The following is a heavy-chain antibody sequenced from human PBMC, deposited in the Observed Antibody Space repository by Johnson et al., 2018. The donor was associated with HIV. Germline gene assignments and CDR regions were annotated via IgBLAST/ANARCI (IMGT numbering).Heavy chain of an antibody. J-gene: IGHJ3*02. Sequence: VQLVESGGGLVQPGGSLRLSCAASGLTFSSHSMNWVRQAPGKGLEWVANIKHDGSEKYYVDSVKGQFTISRDNARNSLYLQMNSLRAEDTAVYYCARDYYDLPWGYDAFDIWGQGTMVTVSS. CDR2: IKHDGSEK. CDR1: GLTFSSHS. D-gene: IGHD3-22*01. V-gene: IGHV3-7*03. CDR3: ARDYYDLPWGYDAFDI.